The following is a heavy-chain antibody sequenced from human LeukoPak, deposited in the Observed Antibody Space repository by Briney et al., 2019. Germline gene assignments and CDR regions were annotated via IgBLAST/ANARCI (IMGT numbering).Heavy chain of an antibody. CDR2: ISRNGGST. Sequence: GGSLRLSCSASGFTFSNYAMHWVRQAPRKGLEYVSAISRNGGSTYYADSVKGRFTISRDNSKNTLYLQMTSLRAEDTAVYYCAKGGTATPRWVDYWGQGTLVTVSS. J-gene: IGHJ4*02. V-gene: IGHV3-64D*06. D-gene: IGHD2-21*02. CDR1: GFTFSNYA. CDR3: AKGGTATPRWVDY.